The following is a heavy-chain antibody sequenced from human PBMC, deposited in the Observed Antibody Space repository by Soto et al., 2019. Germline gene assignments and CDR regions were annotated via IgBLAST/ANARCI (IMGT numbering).Heavy chain of an antibody. D-gene: IGHD1-1*01. Sequence: GGSLRLSCAASGFTFSNYAMSWVRQAPGKGLEWVSTITGSAGGTYYADSMKGRFTISRDNSESTLYLQMYSLRVEDTAVYYCARESEHWGQGTLVTVSS. CDR2: ITGSAGGT. CDR3: ARESEH. J-gene: IGHJ4*02. V-gene: IGHV3-23*01. CDR1: GFTFSNYA.